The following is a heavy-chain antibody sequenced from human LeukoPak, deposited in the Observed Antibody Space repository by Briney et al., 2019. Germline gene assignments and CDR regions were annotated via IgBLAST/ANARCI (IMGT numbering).Heavy chain of an antibody. V-gene: IGHV1-18*01. Sequence: ASVKVSCKASGYTFTSYGISWVRQAPGRGLEWMGWISAYNGNTNYAQKLQGGVTMTTDTSTSTAYMELRSLRSDDTAVYYCARDRPTIFGVVITSYYDYWGQGTLVTVSS. CDR2: ISAYNGNT. CDR1: GYTFTSYG. CDR3: ARDRPTIFGVVITSYYDY. J-gene: IGHJ4*02. D-gene: IGHD3-3*01.